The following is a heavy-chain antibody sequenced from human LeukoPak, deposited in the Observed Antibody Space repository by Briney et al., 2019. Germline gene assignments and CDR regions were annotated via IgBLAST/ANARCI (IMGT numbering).Heavy chain of an antibody. J-gene: IGHJ1*01. V-gene: IGHV4-34*01. Sequence: PSETLSLTCAVYGGSFSGYYWSWIRQPPGKGLEWIGEINHSGSTNYNPSLKSRVTISIDTSKNQFSLKLTSVTAADTAVYYCTRGRIAVVVEHWGQGTLVSVSS. CDR1: GGSFSGYY. CDR2: INHSGST. D-gene: IGHD3-22*01. CDR3: TRGRIAVVVEH.